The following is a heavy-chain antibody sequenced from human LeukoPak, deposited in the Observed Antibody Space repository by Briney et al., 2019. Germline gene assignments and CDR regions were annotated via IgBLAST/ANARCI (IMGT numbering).Heavy chain of an antibody. CDR2: ISYDGSNK. J-gene: IGHJ5*02. V-gene: IGHV3-30-3*01. Sequence: PGRSLRLSCAASGFTFSSYAMHWVRQAPGKGLEWVAVISYDGSNKYYADSVKGRFTISRDNAKNSLYLQMNSLRAEDTAVYYCAKDAGIITAINWFDPWGQGTLVTVSS. CDR1: GFTFSSYA. D-gene: IGHD1-14*01. CDR3: AKDAGIITAINWFDP.